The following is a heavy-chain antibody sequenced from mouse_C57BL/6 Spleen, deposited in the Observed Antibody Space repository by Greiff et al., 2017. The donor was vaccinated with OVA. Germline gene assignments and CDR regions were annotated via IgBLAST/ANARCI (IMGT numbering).Heavy chain of an antibody. CDR2: INYDGSST. V-gene: IGHV5-16*01. Sequence: EVKLVESEGGLVQPGSSMKLSCTASGFTFSDYYMAWVRQVPEKGLEWVANINYDGSSTYYLDSLKSRFIISRDNAKNILYLQMSSLKSEDTATYYCAREGTYYGSIYWYFDVWGTGTTVTVSS. D-gene: IGHD1-1*01. CDR3: AREGTYYGSIYWYFDV. J-gene: IGHJ1*03. CDR1: GFTFSDYY.